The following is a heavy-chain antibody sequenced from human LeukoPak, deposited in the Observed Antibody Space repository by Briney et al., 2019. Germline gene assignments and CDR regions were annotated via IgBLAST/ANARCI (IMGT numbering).Heavy chain of an antibody. J-gene: IGHJ6*03. CDR3: ARIYYYGSGSYYESMDV. Sequence: GGSLRLSCAASGFTFSSYEMNWVRQAPAKGLEWVSYISSSGTVIYYADSVKGRFTISRDNAKNSLCLQMNSLRAEDTAVYYCARIYYYGSGSYYESMDVWGKGTTVTVSS. D-gene: IGHD3-10*01. V-gene: IGHV3-48*03. CDR1: GFTFSSYE. CDR2: ISSSGTVI.